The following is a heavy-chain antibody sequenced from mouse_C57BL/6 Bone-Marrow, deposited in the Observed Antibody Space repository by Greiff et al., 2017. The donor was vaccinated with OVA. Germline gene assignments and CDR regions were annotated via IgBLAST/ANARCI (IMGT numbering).Heavy chain of an antibody. CDR1: GYAFSSSW. Sequence: QVQLKQSGPELVKPGASVKISCKASGYAFSSSWMNWVKQRPGKGLEWIGRIYPGDGDTNYNGKFKGKATLTADKSSSTAYMQLSSLTSEDSAVYFCASYDGLGFDYWGQGTTLTVSS. CDR2: IYPGDGDT. D-gene: IGHD2-3*01. J-gene: IGHJ2*01. CDR3: ASYDGLGFDY. V-gene: IGHV1-82*01.